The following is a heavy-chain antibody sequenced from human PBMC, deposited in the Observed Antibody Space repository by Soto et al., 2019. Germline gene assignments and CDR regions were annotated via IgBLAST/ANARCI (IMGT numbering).Heavy chain of an antibody. Sequence: QLQLQESGPGLVKPSETLSLTCTVSGGSISSSSYYWGWIRQPPGKGLEWIGSIYYSGSTYYNPSVKRLVTISGDTSKNQFSLKLSSVTAADAAVYYCAKYCSGGSCYSYAFDIWGQGTMVTVSS. D-gene: IGHD2-15*01. J-gene: IGHJ3*02. CDR3: AKYCSGGSCYSYAFDI. CDR2: IYYSGST. V-gene: IGHV4-39*01. CDR1: GGSISSSSYY.